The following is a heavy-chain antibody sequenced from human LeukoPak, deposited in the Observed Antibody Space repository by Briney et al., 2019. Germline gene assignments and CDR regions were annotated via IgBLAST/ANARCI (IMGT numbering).Heavy chain of an antibody. V-gene: IGHV4-4*02. CDR3: ARSHSSGWNLFDY. CDR1: GGSITSTNY. CDR2: ISLSGYT. D-gene: IGHD6-19*01. Sequence: PSETLSLTCGVSGGSITSTNYWSWVRQPPGQGLEWIGEISLSGYTGFNPSLRSRVTMSLDESKNHLSLNLASVTAADTAVYYCARSHSSGWNLFDYWGQGTLVTVSS. J-gene: IGHJ4*02.